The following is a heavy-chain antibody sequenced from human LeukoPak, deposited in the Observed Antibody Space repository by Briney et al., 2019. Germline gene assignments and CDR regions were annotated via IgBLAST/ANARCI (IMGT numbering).Heavy chain of an antibody. CDR1: GYTFTGYY. CDR3: ARDLTN. D-gene: IGHD1-1*01. V-gene: IGHV1-46*03. J-gene: IGHJ4*02. Sequence: ASVKVSCKASGYTFTGYYMHWVRQAPGQGLEWMGLINPSGGRAGYAQKFQGRVTMTSDTSTSTIYMEVNSLRSEDTAMYYCARDLTNWGQGTLVTVSS. CDR2: INPSGGRA.